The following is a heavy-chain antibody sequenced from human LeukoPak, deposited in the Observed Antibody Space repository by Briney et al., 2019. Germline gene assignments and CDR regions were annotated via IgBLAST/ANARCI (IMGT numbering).Heavy chain of an antibody. CDR1: GFTFSNYG. Sequence: GRSLRLSCAASGFTFSNYGMHWVRQAPGKGLEWVAVIWYDGSNKYYADSVKGRFTISRDNSKNTLYLQMNSLRAEDTAVYYCARDEANRGRPAYYYDSSGCLDYWGQGTLVTVSS. V-gene: IGHV3-33*08. CDR2: IWYDGSNK. J-gene: IGHJ4*02. D-gene: IGHD3-22*01. CDR3: ARDEANRGRPAYYYDSSGCLDY.